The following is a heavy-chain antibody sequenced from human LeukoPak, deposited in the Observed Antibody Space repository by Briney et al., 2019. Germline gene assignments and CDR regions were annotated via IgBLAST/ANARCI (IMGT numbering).Heavy chain of an antibody. CDR1: GFTFSSYS. J-gene: IGHJ4*02. CDR3: AKDGVAFGGVIVMPFDY. D-gene: IGHD3-16*02. CDR2: ISSSSSTI. Sequence: GGSLRLSCAASGFTFSSYSMNWVRQAPGKGLEWVSYISSSSSTIYYADSVKGRFTISRDNSKNTLYLQMNSLRAEDTAVYYCAKDGVAFGGVIVMPFDYWGQGTLVTVSS. V-gene: IGHV3-48*01.